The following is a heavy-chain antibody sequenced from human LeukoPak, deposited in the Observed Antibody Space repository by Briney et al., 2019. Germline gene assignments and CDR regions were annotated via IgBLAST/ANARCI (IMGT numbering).Heavy chain of an antibody. Sequence: GSLRLSCAASGITFSDYSMNWVRQAPGKGLEWVSFISSGGTIIYYTDSVKGRFTISRDNAKNSIYLQMNSLRVEDTAVYYCAKDIVGGGDDYWGQGTLVIVSS. CDR3: AKDIVGGGDDY. CDR1: GITFSDYS. D-gene: IGHD2-21*02. CDR2: ISSGGTII. J-gene: IGHJ4*02. V-gene: IGHV3-48*04.